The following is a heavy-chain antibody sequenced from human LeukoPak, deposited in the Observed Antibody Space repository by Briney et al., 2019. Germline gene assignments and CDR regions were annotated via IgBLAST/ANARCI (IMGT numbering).Heavy chain of an antibody. CDR1: GFTFSSYA. D-gene: IGHD2-2*01. V-gene: IGHV3-23*01. CDR2: ISGSGGST. Sequence: GGSLRLSCAASGFTFSSYALSWVRQAPGKGLEWVSAISGSGGSTYYADSVKGRFTISRDKSKYTLYLQMTSLRAGDTALYYCAKDVRDCRSTSGYYYYYYYRTDVGGQGTSLTV. CDR3: AKDVRDCRSTSGYYYYYYYRTDV. J-gene: IGHJ6*02.